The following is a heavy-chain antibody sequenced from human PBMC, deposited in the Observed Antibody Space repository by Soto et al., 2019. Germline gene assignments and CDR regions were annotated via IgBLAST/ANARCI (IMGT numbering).Heavy chain of an antibody. D-gene: IGHD2-2*01. CDR1: GFTFSTYS. CDR3: ARDCHPPLKIPGTSCGMDV. J-gene: IGHJ6*02. V-gene: IGHV3-48*02. Sequence: PGGSLRLSCAASGFTFSTYSMNWVRQAPGKGLEWVSYISTGGRAIYYAVSVKGRFTISRDDVRNSLYLEMNGLRDDDTAIYYCARDCHPPLKIPGTSCGMDVWGHGSTVTVSS. CDR2: ISTGGRAI.